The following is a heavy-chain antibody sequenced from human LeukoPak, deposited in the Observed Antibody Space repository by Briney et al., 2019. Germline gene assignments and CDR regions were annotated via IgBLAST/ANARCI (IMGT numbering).Heavy chain of an antibody. CDR1: GYTFTTYT. Sequence: ASVKVSCKASGYTFTTYTMHWVRQAPGQRLEWMGWINAGNGNTKYSQKFQGRVTITMDTSASTAYMELSSLRSEDTAMYYCARDLGLSSGYAYYYYGRAVWGQGTTVIVSS. J-gene: IGHJ6*02. D-gene: IGHD3-22*01. CDR3: ARDLGLSSGYAYYYYGRAV. V-gene: IGHV1-3*01. CDR2: INAGNGNT.